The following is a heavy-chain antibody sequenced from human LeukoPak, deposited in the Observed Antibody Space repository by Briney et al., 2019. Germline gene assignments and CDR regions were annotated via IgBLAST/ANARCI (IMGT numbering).Heavy chain of an antibody. CDR2: TYYRSNLYH. Sequence: SQTLSLTCTISGDIVYSNSAAWNSSRQSPSRGLEWLGRTYYRSNLYHDYAASVKSRITIKPDTPKNQFSLQMNSVTPEDTAVSYCARGGGRTGSTVSWFDPWGQGTLVTVSS. J-gene: IGHJ5*02. D-gene: IGHD1-1*01. V-gene: IGHV6-1*01. CDR3: ARGGGRTGSTVSWFDP. CDR1: GDIVYSNSAA.